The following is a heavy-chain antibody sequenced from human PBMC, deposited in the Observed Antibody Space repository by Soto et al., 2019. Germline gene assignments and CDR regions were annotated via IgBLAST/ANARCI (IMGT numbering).Heavy chain of an antibody. J-gene: IGHJ6*04. Sequence: QVQLVQSAAEVKKPGASVKVSCKASGYPFIRYGIPWVRQAPGQGCEWMGWISPYNDYTIYAQKVQGRVTMTTETATRTVYMELRSLKSDDTAVYYCARGGYYDNTWGKLSHYGLDVWGKGTSVTVSS. CDR1: GYPFIRYG. CDR3: ARGGYYDNTWGKLSHYGLDV. CDR2: ISPYNDYT. V-gene: IGHV1-18*01. D-gene: IGHD3-16*01.